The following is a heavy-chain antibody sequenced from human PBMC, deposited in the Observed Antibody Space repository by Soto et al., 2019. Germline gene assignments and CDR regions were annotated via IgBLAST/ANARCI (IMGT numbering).Heavy chain of an antibody. CDR2: ISRSSSHM. Sequence: EVQLVESGGGLVKPGGSLRPSCAASGFTFSTYSMNWVRQAPGKGLEWVSSISRSSSHMYYADSMKGRFTISRDKAKNLLYLQMNSLRAEDTAVYYCARDLHDYVSFRFDPWGQGTLVTVSS. CDR1: GFTFSTYS. CDR3: ARDLHDYVSFRFDP. V-gene: IGHV3-21*01. J-gene: IGHJ5*02. D-gene: IGHD3-16*01.